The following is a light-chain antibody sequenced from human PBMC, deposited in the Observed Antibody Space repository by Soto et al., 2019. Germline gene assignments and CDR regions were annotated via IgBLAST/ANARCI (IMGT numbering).Light chain of an antibody. CDR3: QQYGSSPL. Sequence: IVLTQSPATLSLSPGERATLYCRASQSVSSSYLAWYQQKPGQAPRLLIYGASSRATGIPDRFSGSGSGTDFTLTISRLEPEDFAVYYCQQYGSSPLFGQGTRLE. J-gene: IGKJ5*01. V-gene: IGKV3-20*01. CDR1: QSVSSSY. CDR2: GAS.